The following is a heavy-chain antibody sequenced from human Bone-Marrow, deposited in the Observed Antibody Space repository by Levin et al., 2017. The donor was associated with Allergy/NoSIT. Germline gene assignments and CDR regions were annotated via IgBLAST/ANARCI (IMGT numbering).Heavy chain of an antibody. CDR3: ARGLIGIDSSGYYYRWFDP. J-gene: IGHJ5*02. CDR2: IYYSGST. D-gene: IGHD3-22*01. Sequence: SETLSLTCTVSGGSISSGGYYWSWIRQHPGKGLEWIGYIYYSGSTYYNPSLKSRVTISVDTSKNQFSLKLSSVTAADTAVYYCARGLIGIDSSGYYYRWFDPWGQGTLVTVSS. V-gene: IGHV4-31*03. CDR1: GGSISSGGYY.